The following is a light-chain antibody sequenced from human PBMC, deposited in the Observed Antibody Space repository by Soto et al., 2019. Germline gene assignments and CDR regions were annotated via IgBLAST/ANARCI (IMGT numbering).Light chain of an antibody. V-gene: IGLV1-44*01. Sequence: QSVLTQSPSASGTPGQRVTISCSGSTSNFGSNSVNWYQQLPGTAPKVVIYGNNQRPSGVPDRFSGSKSGTSASLAISGLQSDDEADYYCAAWDDSVKGVLFGGGTKVTV. CDR1: TSNFGSNS. J-gene: IGLJ2*01. CDR2: GNN. CDR3: AAWDDSVKGVL.